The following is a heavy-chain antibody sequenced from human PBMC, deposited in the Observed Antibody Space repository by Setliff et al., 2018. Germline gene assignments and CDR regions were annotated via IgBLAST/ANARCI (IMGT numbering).Heavy chain of an antibody. CDR1: GFTFSDYY. Sequence: GGSLRLSCAASGFTFSDYYMNWIRQAPGKGLEWVSYYMDAVKGRFTISRDNANNSRYLQMNTLRVEDTAVYFCVRLGCSTTSCYYFDYWGQGAQVTVSS. J-gene: IGHJ4*02. V-gene: IGHV3-11*06. CDR3: VRLGCSTTSCYYFDY. D-gene: IGHD2-2*01.